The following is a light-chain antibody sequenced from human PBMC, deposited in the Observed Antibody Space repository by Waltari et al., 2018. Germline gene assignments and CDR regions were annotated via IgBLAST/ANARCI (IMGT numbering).Light chain of an antibody. V-gene: IGLV2-14*01. CDR2: DVR. CDR3: SSYTSSSTPWV. Sequence: QSALTQPASVSGSPGQSITISCTGTSSDVGGYNYVSWYQQHPGKAPKLMIYDVRNRPSGVSNSFSGSKSGNTASLTISGLQAEDEADYYCSSYTSSSTPWVFGGGTKLTVL. J-gene: IGLJ3*02. CDR1: SSDVGGYNY.